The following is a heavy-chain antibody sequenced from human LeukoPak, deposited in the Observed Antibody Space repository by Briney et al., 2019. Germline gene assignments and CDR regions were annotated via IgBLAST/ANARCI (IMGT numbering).Heavy chain of an antibody. CDR1: GGSISSYY. V-gene: IGHV4-59*01. J-gene: IGHJ5*02. CDR3: ARVGTMNWFDP. CDR2: IYYSGST. Sequence: SETLSLTCTVSGGSISSYYWSWIRQPPGKGLEWIGYIYYSGSTNYNPSLKSRVTISVDTSKNQFSLKLSSVTAADTAVYYCARVGTMNWFDPWGQGTLVTVSS. D-gene: IGHD3-10*01.